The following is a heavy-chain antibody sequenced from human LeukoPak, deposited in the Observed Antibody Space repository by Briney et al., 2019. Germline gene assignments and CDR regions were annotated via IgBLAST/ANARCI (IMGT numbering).Heavy chain of an antibody. Sequence: SIYYSGSTYYNPSLKIRVPISVYTSKTQFSLKLSSVTAADTAVYYCARPNYGDQVLDAFDIWGQGTXVXXSS. CDR2: IYYSGST. V-gene: IGHV4-39*01. CDR3: ARPNYGDQVLDAFDI. D-gene: IGHD4-17*01. J-gene: IGHJ3*02.